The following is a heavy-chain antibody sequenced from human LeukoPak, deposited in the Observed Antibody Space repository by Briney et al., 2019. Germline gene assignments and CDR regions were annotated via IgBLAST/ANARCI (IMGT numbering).Heavy chain of an antibody. CDR1: GFTFSSYD. Sequence: GGSLRLSCAASGFTFSSYDMHWVRQATGKGLEWVSAIGTAGDTYYPGSVKGRFTISRENAKNSLYLQMNSLRAGDMAVYYCARGYCSGGSCYLTSVGAFDIWGQGTMVTVSS. D-gene: IGHD2-15*01. J-gene: IGHJ3*02. CDR3: ARGYCSGGSCYLTSVGAFDI. V-gene: IGHV3-13*01. CDR2: IGTAGDT.